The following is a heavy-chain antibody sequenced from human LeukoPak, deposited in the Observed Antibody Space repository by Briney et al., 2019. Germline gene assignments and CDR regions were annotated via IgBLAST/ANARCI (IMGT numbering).Heavy chain of an antibody. V-gene: IGHV1-18*01. J-gene: IGHJ6*02. CDR1: GYTFTSYG. Sequence: ASVKVSCTASGYTFTSYGINWVRQAPGQGLEWMGWISAYNGNTNYAQKLQGRVTMTTDTSTSTAYMELRSLRSDDTAVYYCARDPPRIVVVVAATNYYGMDVWGQGTTVTVSS. CDR3: ARDPPRIVVVVAATNYYGMDV. D-gene: IGHD2-15*01. CDR2: ISAYNGNT.